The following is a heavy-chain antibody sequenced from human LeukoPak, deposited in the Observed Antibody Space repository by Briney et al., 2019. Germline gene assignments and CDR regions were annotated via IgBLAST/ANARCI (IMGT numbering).Heavy chain of an antibody. V-gene: IGHV4-39*01. CDR1: GGSIGTTNYY. CDR3: ARQRADYFYYYVDV. CDR2: IYYSETT. D-gene: IGHD3-9*01. J-gene: IGHJ6*03. Sequence: PSETLSLTCTVSGGSIGTTNYYWCWLRQPPGTGLEWLGSIYYSETTYDNPSLDSRVTISIETSRNQFSLKLSSVTAADTAVYYCARQRADYFYYYVDVWGKGTTVTVS.